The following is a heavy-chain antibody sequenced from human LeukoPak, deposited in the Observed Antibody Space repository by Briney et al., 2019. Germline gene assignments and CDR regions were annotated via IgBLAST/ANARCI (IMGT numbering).Heavy chain of an antibody. CDR2: ISAYDGDT. Sequence: VASVKVSCKASGYTFTSYGISWVRQAPGQGLEWMGWISAYDGDTNYAQNLQGRVMMTTDTFTSTAYMELKSLRSDDTAVYYCARDLVYYGSGRWEDVFDIWGQGTMVTVSS. V-gene: IGHV1-18*01. CDR1: GYTFTSYG. D-gene: IGHD3-10*01. CDR3: ARDLVYYGSGRWEDVFDI. J-gene: IGHJ3*02.